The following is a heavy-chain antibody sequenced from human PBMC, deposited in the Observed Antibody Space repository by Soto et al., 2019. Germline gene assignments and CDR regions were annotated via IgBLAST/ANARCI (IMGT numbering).Heavy chain of an antibody. Sequence: NPSETLSLTCTVSGGSISSYYWSWIRQPPGKGLEWIGYIYYSGSTNYNPSLKSRVTISVVTSKNQFSLKLSSVTAADTAVYYCARAAAYGDYVWGGYGMDVWGQGTTVTVSS. CDR3: ARAAAYGDYVWGGYGMDV. CDR1: GGSISSYY. D-gene: IGHD4-17*01. V-gene: IGHV4-59*12. CDR2: IYYSGST. J-gene: IGHJ6*02.